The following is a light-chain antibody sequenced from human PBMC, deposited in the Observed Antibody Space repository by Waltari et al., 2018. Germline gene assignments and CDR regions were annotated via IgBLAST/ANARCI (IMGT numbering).Light chain of an antibody. CDR1: QSVSKY. V-gene: IGKV3-20*01. Sequence: VLTQSPGSLSSSPGERATLSCRASQSVSKYLAWYQQKPGQAPRLLIYHASSRATGIPDRFSGSGFGTDFSLTISRLEPEDFAVYYCQKYESLPATFGQGTKVEIK. J-gene: IGKJ1*01. CDR3: QKYESLPAT. CDR2: HAS.